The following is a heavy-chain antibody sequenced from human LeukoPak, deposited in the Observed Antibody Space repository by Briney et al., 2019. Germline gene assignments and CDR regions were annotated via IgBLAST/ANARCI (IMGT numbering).Heavy chain of an antibody. CDR2: ISYDGSNK. J-gene: IGHJ4*02. V-gene: IGHV3-30*18. CDR1: GFTFSSYG. CDR3: AKDVVVVPAAYFDY. D-gene: IGHD2-2*01. Sequence: GGSLRLSCAASGFTFSSYGMHWVRQAPGKGLEWVAVISYDGSNKYYADSVKGRFTISRDNSKNTLYLQMNSLRAEDTAVYYCAKDVVVVPAAYFDYWGQGTLVTVSS.